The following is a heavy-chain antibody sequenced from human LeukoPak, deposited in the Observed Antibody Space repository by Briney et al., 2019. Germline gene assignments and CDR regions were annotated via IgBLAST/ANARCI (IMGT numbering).Heavy chain of an antibody. D-gene: IGHD3-22*01. CDR2: IYTSGST. V-gene: IGHV4-4*07. CDR1: GGSISSYY. J-gene: IGHJ6*03. CDR3: ARDEYDSSGYYINYYYMDV. Sequence: PSETLSLTCTVSGGSISSYYWSWIRQPAGKGLEWIGRIYTSGSTNYNPSLTSRVTMSVDTSKNQFSLKLSSVTAADTAVYYCARDEYDSSGYYINYYYMDVWGKGTTVTVSS.